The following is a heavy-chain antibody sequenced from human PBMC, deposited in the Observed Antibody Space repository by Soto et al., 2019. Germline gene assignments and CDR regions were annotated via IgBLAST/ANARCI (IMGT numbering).Heavy chain of an antibody. CDR3: ARLHLPDTFPYYGMDV. D-gene: IGHD2-2*01. CDR1: GGSFSGYY. J-gene: IGHJ6*02. V-gene: IGHV4-34*01. CDR2: INHSGST. Sequence: QVQLQQWGAGLLKPSETLSLTCAVYGGSFSGYYWTWIRQHPGKGLEWIGEINHSGSTNYNPSLRIRVTISVDEAKIQFYLKVSSVTAADTALYYCARLHLPDTFPYYGMDVWGQGTTVTVSS.